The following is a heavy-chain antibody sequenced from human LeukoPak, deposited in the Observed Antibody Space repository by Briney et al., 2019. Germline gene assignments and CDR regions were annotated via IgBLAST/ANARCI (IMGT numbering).Heavy chain of an antibody. V-gene: IGHV3-74*01. CDR2: ISSDGSTT. CDR3: TRDQDF. Sequence: PGGSLRLSCAAPGLIFSGYWMHWVRQAPGKGLMWVSRISSDGSTTDYAASVKGRFTISRDNAKNTVYLQMNSLRAEDMAVYYCTRDQDFWGQGTLVTVSS. J-gene: IGHJ4*02. CDR1: GLIFSGYW. D-gene: IGHD3-3*01.